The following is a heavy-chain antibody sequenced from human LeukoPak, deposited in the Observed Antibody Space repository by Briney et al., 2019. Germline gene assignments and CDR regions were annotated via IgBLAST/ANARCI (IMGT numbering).Heavy chain of an antibody. Sequence: SETLSLTCAVYGGSFSGYYWSWIRQPPGKGLGWIGEINHSGSTNYNPSLKGRVTISVDTSKNQFSLKLSSVTAADTAVYYCARGYCSGGSCYSYYYYNYMDVWGKGTTVTISS. CDR3: ARGYCSGGSCYSYYYYNYMDV. D-gene: IGHD2-15*01. J-gene: IGHJ6*03. CDR2: INHSGST. CDR1: GGSFSGYY. V-gene: IGHV4-34*01.